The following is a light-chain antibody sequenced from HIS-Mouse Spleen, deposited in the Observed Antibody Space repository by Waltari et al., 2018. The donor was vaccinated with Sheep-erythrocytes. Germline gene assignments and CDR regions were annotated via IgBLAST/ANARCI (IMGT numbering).Light chain of an antibody. CDR3: MQALQTPLT. CDR2: LGS. Sequence: DIVMTQSQLSLPVTPGEPACISCRSPQSLLHSIGYNYLDWYLQKPGQSPQLLIYLGSNRASGVPDRFSGSGSGTDFTLKISRVEAEDVGVYYCMQALQTPLTFGGGTKVEIK. V-gene: IGKV2-28*01. CDR1: QSLLHSIGYNY. J-gene: IGKJ4*01.